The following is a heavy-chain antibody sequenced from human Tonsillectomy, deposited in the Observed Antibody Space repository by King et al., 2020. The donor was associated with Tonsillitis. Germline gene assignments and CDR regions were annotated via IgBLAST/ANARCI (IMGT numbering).Heavy chain of an antibody. CDR1: GGSISSGGYY. D-gene: IGHD4-17*01. V-gene: IGHV4-31*03. CDR3: ARGGLHDYGDQQWGSFDI. J-gene: IGHJ3*02. Sequence: QVQLQESGPGLVKPSQTLSLTCTVSGGSISSGGYYWSWIRQHPGKGLEWIGSIYYSGSTYYNPSLRSRLTISVDTSKNQFSLKLSSVTAADTAVYYCARGGLHDYGDQQWGSFDIWGQGTMVTVSS. CDR2: IYYSGST.